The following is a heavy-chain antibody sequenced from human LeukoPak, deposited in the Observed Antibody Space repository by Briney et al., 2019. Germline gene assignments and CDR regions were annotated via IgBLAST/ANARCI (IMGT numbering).Heavy chain of an antibody. CDR3: AKDVGGTISSGGYYFDL. V-gene: IGHV3-23*01. CDR2: ISGTDGST. Sequence: GGSLRLSCAASGFTLSSYAMSWVRQAPGKGLEWVSAISGTDGSTHYADSVKGRFTISRDSSNKRLYLQMNSLRAEDTAIYYCAKDVGGTISSGGYYFDLWGQGTLVTVSS. J-gene: IGHJ4*02. D-gene: IGHD3-22*01. CDR1: GFTLSSYA.